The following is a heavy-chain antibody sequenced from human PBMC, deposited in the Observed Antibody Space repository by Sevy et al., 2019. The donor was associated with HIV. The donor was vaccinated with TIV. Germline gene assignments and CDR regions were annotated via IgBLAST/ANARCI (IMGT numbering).Heavy chain of an antibody. Sequence: GGSLRLSCAASGFTFSSYGMHWVRQAPGKGLEWVAVISYDGSNKSHEDSVKGQFTISRDNSENTLYLQMNSLRAEDTAVNYCASALLVVVPAGRGSPGPFDFWGQRTLVTVSS. J-gene: IGHJ4*02. CDR2: ISYDGSNK. CDR3: ASALLVVVPAGRGSPGPFDF. V-gene: IGHV3-30*03. D-gene: IGHD2-2*01. CDR1: GFTFSSYG.